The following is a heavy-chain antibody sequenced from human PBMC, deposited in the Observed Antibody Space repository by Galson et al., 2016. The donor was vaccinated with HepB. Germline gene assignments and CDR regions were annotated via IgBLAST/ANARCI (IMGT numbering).Heavy chain of an antibody. CDR2: ISRSGEST. J-gene: IGHJ6*04. Sequence: SLRLSCAASGSTFSNYGMTWVRQAPGKGLEVVSSISRSGESTDYADSVKGRFTISRDNSKNTLSLQMNSLTADDTAIYYCVQGSTAPAVWGKGTTVTVSS. V-gene: IGHV3-23*01. CDR1: GSTFSNYG. CDR3: VQGSTAPAV. D-gene: IGHD1-26*01.